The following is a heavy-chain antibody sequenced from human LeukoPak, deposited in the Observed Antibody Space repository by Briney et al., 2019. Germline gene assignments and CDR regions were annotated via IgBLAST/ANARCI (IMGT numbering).Heavy chain of an antibody. Sequence: ASVKVSCKASGYTFTTYYMHCVRQAPGQGLEWMGIINPNGGSTSYAQKFQGRVTMTRDMSTSTVYMELSSLRSEDTAVYYCTRGARRSASGDYFDYWGQGTLVTVSS. CDR1: GYTFTTYY. CDR2: INPNGGST. J-gene: IGHJ4*02. D-gene: IGHD6-25*01. V-gene: IGHV1-46*01. CDR3: TRGARRSASGDYFDY.